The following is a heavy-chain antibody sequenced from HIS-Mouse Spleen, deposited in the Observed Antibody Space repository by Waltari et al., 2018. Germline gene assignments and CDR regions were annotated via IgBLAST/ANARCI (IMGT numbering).Heavy chain of an antibody. V-gene: IGHV3-23*01. D-gene: IGHD3-3*01. CDR3: AKDTGARSGIRFLEWLLSAFDI. CDR2: ISGSGGST. CDR1: GFTFSSYA. J-gene: IGHJ3*02. Sequence: EVQLLESGGGLVQPGGSLRLSCAASGFTFSSYAMSWVRQAPGKGLEWVSAISGSGGSTYTHDSVKVRFPITGDNSKNTLYLQMNSLRAEDTAVYYCAKDTGARSGIRFLEWLLSAFDIWGQGTMVTVSS.